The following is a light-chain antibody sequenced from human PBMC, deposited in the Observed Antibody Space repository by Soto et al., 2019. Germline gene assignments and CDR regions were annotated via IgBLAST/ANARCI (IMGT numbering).Light chain of an antibody. CDR1: QSVSSSY. V-gene: IGKV3-20*01. J-gene: IGKJ4*01. CDR3: QQYGSS. Sequence: EIVLTQSPGTLPLSPGERATLSCRASQSVSSSYLAWYQQKPGQASRLLIYGASSRATGIPERFSGSGSGTDFTLTISRLEPEDFAVYYCQQYGSSFGGGTKVDIK. CDR2: GAS.